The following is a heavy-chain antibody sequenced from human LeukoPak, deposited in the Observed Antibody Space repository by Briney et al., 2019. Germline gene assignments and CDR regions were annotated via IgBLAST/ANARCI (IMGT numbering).Heavy chain of an antibody. D-gene: IGHD2-2*01. Sequence: GGSLRLSCAASGFTFSTSWMHWVRQAPGKGLVWVSRINTDGSTTTYADSVKGRFTISRDNAKNSLYLQMNSLRAEDTALYYCAKDIKKYQLLFVAYGMDVWGQGTTVTVSS. CDR2: INTDGSTT. CDR3: AKDIKKYQLLFVAYGMDV. J-gene: IGHJ6*02. V-gene: IGHV3-74*01. CDR1: GFTFSTSW.